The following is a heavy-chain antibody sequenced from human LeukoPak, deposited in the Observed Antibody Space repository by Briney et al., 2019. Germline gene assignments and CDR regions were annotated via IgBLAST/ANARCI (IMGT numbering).Heavy chain of an antibody. CDR3: AKEREYQLMYEVFYYMDV. CDR2: ISGSGGST. Sequence: GGSLRLSCAASGFTFNNYPISWVRQAPGKGLEWVSAISGSGGSTYYADSVKGRFTISRDNSKNTLYLQMNSLRAEDTAVYYCAKEREYQLMYEVFYYMDVWGKGTTVTVSS. V-gene: IGHV3-23*01. J-gene: IGHJ6*03. D-gene: IGHD2-2*01. CDR1: GFTFNNYP.